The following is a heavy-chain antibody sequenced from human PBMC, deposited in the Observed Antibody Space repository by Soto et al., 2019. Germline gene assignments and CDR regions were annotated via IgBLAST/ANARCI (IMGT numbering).Heavy chain of an antibody. CDR3: ARDSTKSSSGPYYFDY. CDR2: ISAYSGST. CDR1: GYTFTTYG. J-gene: IGHJ4*02. V-gene: IGHV1-18*01. D-gene: IGHD6-13*01. Sequence: ASVKVSCKASGYTFTTYGISWVRQAPGQGLEWKGWISAYSGSTKFAQKLQGRVTMTTDTSTTTAYMELRSLTSDDTAVYYCARDSTKSSSGPYYFDYGGRGTLVTVST.